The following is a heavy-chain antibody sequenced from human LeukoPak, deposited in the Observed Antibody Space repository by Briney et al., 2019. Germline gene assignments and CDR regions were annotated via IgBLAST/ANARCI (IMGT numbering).Heavy chain of an antibody. J-gene: IGHJ5*02. D-gene: IGHD2-15*01. CDR2: IYTGGNT. V-gene: IGHV3-53*01. Sequence: GGSLRLSCAASGFTVDSNYLSWVRQAPGKGLEWVSTIYTGGNTYYAASVKGRFTISRDFSKNTVFLHMNSLRAEDTAMYYCARQEYCSGGSCYTWFDPWGQGTLVTVSS. CDR1: GFTVDSNY. CDR3: ARQEYCSGGSCYTWFDP.